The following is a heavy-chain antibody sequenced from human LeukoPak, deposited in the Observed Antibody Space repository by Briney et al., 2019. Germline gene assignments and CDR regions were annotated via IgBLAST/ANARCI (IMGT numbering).Heavy chain of an antibody. CDR3: VLSMVRGACAHWFDP. CDR1: GSSFTSYW. J-gene: IGHJ5*02. CDR2: IYPGDSNT. Sequence: GESLTISCQGSGSSFTSYWIGWVRQMAGEGLEWVWIIYPGDSNTIYSPSFQGPVTISADKSLSTAYLQWSSLKASDTAMYYCVLSMVRGACAHWFDPGRQGTLDTVS. V-gene: IGHV5-51*01. D-gene: IGHD3-10*01.